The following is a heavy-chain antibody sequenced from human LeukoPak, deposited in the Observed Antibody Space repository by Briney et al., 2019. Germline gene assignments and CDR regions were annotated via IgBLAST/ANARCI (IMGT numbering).Heavy chain of an antibody. J-gene: IGHJ4*02. D-gene: IGHD3-10*01. V-gene: IGHV4-30-4*01. CDR1: GGSISSGDYY. CDR2: IYYSGST. CDR3: ASNTEGSGNGDV. Sequence: KPSETLSLTCTVSGGSISSGDYYWTWIRQPPGKGLEWIGCIYYSGSTYYNPSLKSRLTISVDTSKNLFSLKLSSVTAADTAVYYCASNTEGSGNGDVWGQGALVTVSS.